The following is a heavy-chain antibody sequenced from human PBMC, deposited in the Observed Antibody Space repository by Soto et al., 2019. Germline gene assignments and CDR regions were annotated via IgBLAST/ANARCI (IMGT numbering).Heavy chain of an antibody. J-gene: IGHJ4*02. Sequence: ASETLSLTCTVSGGSVSSGVYYWSWIRQHPGKGLEWIGYIYYSGSTYYNPSLKSRVTISVDTSKNQFSLKLSSVTAADTAVYYCASLPPYCSSTSCYAGVLTDWGQGTLVTV. V-gene: IGHV4-31*03. CDR3: ASLPPYCSSTSCYAGVLTD. CDR1: GGSVSSGVYY. CDR2: IYYSGST. D-gene: IGHD2-2*01.